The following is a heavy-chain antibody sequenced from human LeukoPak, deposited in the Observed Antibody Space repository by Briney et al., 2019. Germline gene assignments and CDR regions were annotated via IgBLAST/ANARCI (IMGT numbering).Heavy chain of an antibody. Sequence: GTLSLTCAVSGDSISSSNWWTWVRQAPGKGLEWVSYISSSGSTIYYADSVKGRFTISRDNAKNSLYLQMNSLRAEDTAVYYCARAGITMVRGVIFDYWGQGTLVTVSS. CDR2: ISSSGSTI. CDR1: GDSISSSNW. V-gene: IGHV3-48*04. J-gene: IGHJ4*02. CDR3: ARAGITMVRGVIFDY. D-gene: IGHD3-10*01.